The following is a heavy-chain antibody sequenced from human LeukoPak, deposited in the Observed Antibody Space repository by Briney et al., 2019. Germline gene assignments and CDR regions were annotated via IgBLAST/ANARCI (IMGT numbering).Heavy chain of an antibody. V-gene: IGHV3-66*02. CDR2: IYTGGST. Sequence: PGGPLRLSCAASGVTVDSNYMSWVRQAPGEGLEWASLIYTGGSTYYAASVRGRFTISRANSKNTLYLQMNSLRPEDTAVYYCARGFGKAAANVFGGYTMAVWGQGTTVTVSS. D-gene: IGHD6-13*01. CDR3: ARGFGKAAANVFGGYTMAV. J-gene: IGHJ6*02. CDR1: GVTVDSNY.